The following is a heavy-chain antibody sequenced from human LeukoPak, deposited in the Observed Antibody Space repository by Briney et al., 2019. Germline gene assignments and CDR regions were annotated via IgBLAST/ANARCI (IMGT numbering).Heavy chain of an antibody. Sequence: GGSLRLSCAASGFTFSSYGMHWVRQAPGKGLEWVAVISYDGSNKYYADSVKGRFTISRDNSKNTLYLQMNSLRAEDTAVYHCARDRDVDYGNDGFDIWGQGTTVTVSS. D-gene: IGHD4/OR15-4a*01. CDR3: ARDRDVDYGNDGFDI. CDR1: GFTFSSYG. J-gene: IGHJ3*02. V-gene: IGHV3-30*19. CDR2: ISYDGSNK.